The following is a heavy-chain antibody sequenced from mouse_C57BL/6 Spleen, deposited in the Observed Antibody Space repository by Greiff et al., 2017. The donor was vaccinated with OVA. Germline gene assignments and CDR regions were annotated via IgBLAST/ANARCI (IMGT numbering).Heavy chain of an antibody. CDR1: GYTFTSYW. J-gene: IGHJ2*01. V-gene: IGHV1-61*01. Sequence: QVQLQQPGAELVRPGSSVKLSCKASGYTFTSYWMDWVKQRPGQGLEWIGNIYPSDSETHYNQKFKDKATLTVDKSSSTAYMQLSSLTSEDSAVYYCARRPITTVVDYWGQGTTLTVSS. CDR3: ARRPITTVVDY. CDR2: IYPSDSET. D-gene: IGHD1-1*01.